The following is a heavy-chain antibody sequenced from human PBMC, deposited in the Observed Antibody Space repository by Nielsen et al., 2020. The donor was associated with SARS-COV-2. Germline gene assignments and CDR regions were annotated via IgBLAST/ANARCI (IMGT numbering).Heavy chain of an antibody. D-gene: IGHD6-6*01. J-gene: IGHJ6*03. Sequence: ESLKISCKGSGYSFTSYWISWVRQMPGKGLEWMGRIDPSDSYTNYSPSFQGHVTISADKSISTAYLQWSSLKASDTAMYYCARLELVDYYYYYMDVWGKGTTVTVSS. CDR1: GYSFTSYW. CDR2: IDPSDSYT. CDR3: ARLELVDYYYYYMDV. V-gene: IGHV5-10-1*01.